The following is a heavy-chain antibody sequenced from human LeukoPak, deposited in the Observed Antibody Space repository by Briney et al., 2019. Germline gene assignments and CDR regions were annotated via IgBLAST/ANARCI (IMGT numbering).Heavy chain of an antibody. CDR1: GGSFSGYY. V-gene: IGHV4-34*01. CDR2: IHHSGST. CDR3: ARDRLSSGWYSGFDY. J-gene: IGHJ4*02. D-gene: IGHD6-19*01. Sequence: PSETLSLTCAVYGGSFSGYYWSWIRQPPGKGLEWIGEIHHSGSTNCNPSLKSRVTISVDTSKNQFSLKLSSVTAADTAVYYCARDRLSSGWYSGFDYWGQGTLVTVSS.